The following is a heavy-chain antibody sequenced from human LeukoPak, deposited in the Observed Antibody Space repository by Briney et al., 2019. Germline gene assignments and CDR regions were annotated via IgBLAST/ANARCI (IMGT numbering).Heavy chain of an antibody. CDR1: GFTFSSYA. V-gene: IGHV3-23*01. Sequence: GGSLRLSCAASGFTFSSYAMSWVRQAPGKGLEWVSAISGSGGSTYYADSVKGRFPISRDNSKNTLYLQMNSLRAEDTAVYYCAKQTGYSYGSHFDYWGQGTLVTVSS. J-gene: IGHJ4*02. D-gene: IGHD5-18*01. CDR2: ISGSGGST. CDR3: AKQTGYSYGSHFDY.